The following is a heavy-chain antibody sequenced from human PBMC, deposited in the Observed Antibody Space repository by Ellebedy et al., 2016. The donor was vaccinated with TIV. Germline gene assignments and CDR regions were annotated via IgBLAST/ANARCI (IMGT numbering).Heavy chain of an antibody. V-gene: IGHV1-69*10. D-gene: IGHD4-23*01. J-gene: IGHJ4*02. CDR3: ARVGNYYGGNPSYYFDY. Sequence: AASVKVSCKASGYTFTNYGLSWVRQAPGQGLEWMGGIIPILGKANYAQKFQGRVTITADESTYTAYMELSSLRSEDTAVYYCARVGNYYGGNPSYYFDYWGQGTLVTVSS. CDR1: GYTFTNYG. CDR2: IIPILGKA.